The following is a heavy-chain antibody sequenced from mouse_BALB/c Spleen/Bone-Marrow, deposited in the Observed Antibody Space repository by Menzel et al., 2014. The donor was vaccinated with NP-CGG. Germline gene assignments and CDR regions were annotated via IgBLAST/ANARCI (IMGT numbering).Heavy chain of an antibody. CDR1: GYSFTGYT. D-gene: IGHD1-1*01. Sequence: EVQLQQSGPELVKPGASMKISCKASGYSFTGYTMNWVKQSHGKNLEWIGLINPYNGGTSYNQKFKGKATLTVDKSSSTASMELLSLTSEGSAIYCCARWDYYGYAMDYWGQGTSVTVSS. CDR3: ARWDYYGYAMDY. CDR2: INPYNGGT. V-gene: IGHV1-18*01. J-gene: IGHJ4*01.